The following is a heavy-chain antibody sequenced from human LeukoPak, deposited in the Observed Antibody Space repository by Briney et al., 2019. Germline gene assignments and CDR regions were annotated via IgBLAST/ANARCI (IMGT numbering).Heavy chain of an antibody. CDR1: GGTFSSYA. CDR3: ARVVGANSWFDP. D-gene: IGHD1-26*01. J-gene: IGHJ5*02. Sequence: SVKVSCKASGGTFSSYAISWVRQAPGQGLERMGGIIPIFGTANYAQKFQGRVTITTDESTSTAYMELSSLRSEDTAVYYCARVVGANSWFDPWGQGTLVTVSS. CDR2: IIPIFGTA. V-gene: IGHV1-69*05.